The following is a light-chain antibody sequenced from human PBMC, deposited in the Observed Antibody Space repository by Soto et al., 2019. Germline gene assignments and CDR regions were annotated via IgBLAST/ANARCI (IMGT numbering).Light chain of an antibody. CDR3: TAWDDSLNAWL. Sequence: QSVLTQPPSASGTPGQRVTISCSGSSSNIEENFVTWYQWLPGAAPRLLIYNDYQRPSGVSDRFSGSKSGTSASLAISGLQSEDDADYYCTAWDDSLNAWLFGGGTKLTVL. J-gene: IGLJ3*02. CDR2: NDY. CDR1: SSNIEENF. V-gene: IGLV1-44*01.